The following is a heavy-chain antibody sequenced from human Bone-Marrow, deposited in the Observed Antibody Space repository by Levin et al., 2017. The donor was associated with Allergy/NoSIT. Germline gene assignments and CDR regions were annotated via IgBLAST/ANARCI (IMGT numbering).Heavy chain of an antibody. D-gene: IGHD6-25*01. CDR1: DGSIDNYY. CDR3: PRLSAAAGDP. CDR2: ISHTGVT. J-gene: IGHJ5*02. Sequence: GSLRLSCTVSDGSIDNYYWSWIRQPPGKGLECIGYISHTGVTTYNPSLKSRVTISVDTSKNHFSLKMNSVTASDTAVSYCPRLSAAAGDPWGQGPLFTVSS. V-gene: IGHV4-59*01.